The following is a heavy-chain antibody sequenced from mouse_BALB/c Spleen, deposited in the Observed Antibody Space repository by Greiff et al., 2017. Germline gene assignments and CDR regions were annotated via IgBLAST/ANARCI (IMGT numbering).Heavy chain of an antibody. D-gene: IGHD2-10*02. J-gene: IGHJ2*01. CDR3: ARGGYGNYFDY. Sequence: EVQLQESGGGLVQPGGSRKLSCAASGFTFSSFGMHWVRQAPEKGLEWVAYISSGSSTIYYADTVKGRFTISRDNPKNTLFLQMTSLRSEDTAMYYCARGGYGNYFDYWGQGTTLTVSS. CDR1: GFTFSSFG. CDR2: ISSGSSTI. V-gene: IGHV5-17*02.